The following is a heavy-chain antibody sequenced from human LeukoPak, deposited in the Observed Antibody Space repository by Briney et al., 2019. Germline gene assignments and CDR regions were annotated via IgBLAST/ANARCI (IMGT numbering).Heavy chain of an antibody. CDR3: AKGIAVAVYYFDY. CDR1: GFTFGDYS. CDR2: ISGSGGST. D-gene: IGHD6-19*01. V-gene: IGHV3-23*01. J-gene: IGHJ4*02. Sequence: QSGGSLRLSCAASGFTFGDYSMHWVRQAPGKGLEWVSAISGSGGSTYYADSVKGRFTISRDNSKNTLYLQMNSLRAEDTAVYYCAKGIAVAVYYFDYWGQGTLVTVSS.